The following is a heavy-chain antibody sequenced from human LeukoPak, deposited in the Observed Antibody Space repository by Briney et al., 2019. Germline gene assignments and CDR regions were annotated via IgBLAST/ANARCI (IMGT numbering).Heavy chain of an antibody. CDR3: ARETGNYGDYQTLIDY. Sequence: SETLSLTCTVSRGSISSYYWSWIRQPAGKRLEWIGRVYASGSTNYDPSLKSRVTMSVDTSKNQFSLKLSSVTAADTAVYYCARETGNYGDYQTLIDYWGQGTLVTVSS. CDR2: VYASGST. V-gene: IGHV4-4*07. D-gene: IGHD4-17*01. CDR1: RGSISSYY. J-gene: IGHJ4*02.